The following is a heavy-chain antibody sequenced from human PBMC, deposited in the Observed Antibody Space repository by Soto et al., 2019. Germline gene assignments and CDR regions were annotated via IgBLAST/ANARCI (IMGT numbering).Heavy chain of an antibody. V-gene: IGHV3-23*04. CDR2: ITYSGGSR. D-gene: IGHD3-22*01. J-gene: IGHJ4*02. Sequence: EVQLVESGGGLVQPGGSLRLSCAASGFTFSNYAMAWVRQAPGKGLEWVSTITYSGGSRDYADSVKGRFTISRDNSKNAMYLQRNSLRAEDTAVYYCARKGYYDTSGYPIRYFDYWGQGTLVTVSS. CDR1: GFTFSNYA. CDR3: ARKGYYDTSGYPIRYFDY.